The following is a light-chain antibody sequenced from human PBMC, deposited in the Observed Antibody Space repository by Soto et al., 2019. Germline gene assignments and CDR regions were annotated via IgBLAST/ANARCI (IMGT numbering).Light chain of an antibody. CDR1: QSVSSSY. CDR3: QQYGTSPWT. J-gene: IGKJ1*01. Sequence: EIVLTQSPGTLSLSPGERATLSCRASQSVSSSYLAWYQQKPGQAPRLLIYGASSRAIGIPDRFSASGSGTDFTLTISRLEHEDFAVYYFQQYGTSPWTFGQGTKVEIK. CDR2: GAS. V-gene: IGKV3-20*01.